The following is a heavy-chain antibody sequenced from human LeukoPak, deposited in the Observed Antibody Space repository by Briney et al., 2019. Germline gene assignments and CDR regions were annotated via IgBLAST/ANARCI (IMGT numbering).Heavy chain of an antibody. CDR3: ARAAYCGGDCYLFDY. D-gene: IGHD2-21*02. Sequence: SETLSLTCTVSGGSISSYYWSWIRQPPGKALEWIGYIYYSGSTNYNPSLKSRVTISVDTSKNQFSLKLSSVTAADTAVYYCARAAYCGGDCYLFDYWGQGTLVTVFS. J-gene: IGHJ4*02. V-gene: IGHV4-59*08. CDR2: IYYSGST. CDR1: GGSISSYY.